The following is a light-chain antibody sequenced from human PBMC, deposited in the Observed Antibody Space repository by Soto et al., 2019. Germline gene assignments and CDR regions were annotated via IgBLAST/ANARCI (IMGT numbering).Light chain of an antibody. CDR2: LGS. J-gene: IGKJ4*01. Sequence: DIVVTQSPRSLPVTPGEPASISCRASQSLLHGNGYTYLDWYLQKPGQSPQLLIYLGSNRASEVPDRFSGSGSGSDFTLKISRVEAEDVGGYYCRQSLHGRTFGGGTKVEIK. CDR3: RQSLHGRT. V-gene: IGKV2-28*01. CDR1: QSLLHGNGYTY.